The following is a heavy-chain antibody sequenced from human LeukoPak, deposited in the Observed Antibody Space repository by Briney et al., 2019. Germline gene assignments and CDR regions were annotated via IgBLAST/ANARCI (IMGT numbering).Heavy chain of an antibody. D-gene: IGHD5-18*01. V-gene: IGHV1-18*01. CDR1: GYTFTSYG. CDR3: ARTLSGYSYGYGDY. Sequence: ASVTVSFKASGYTFTSYGISWVRQAPGQGLEWMGWISAYNGNTNYAQKLQGRVTMTTDTSTSTAYMELRSLRSDDTAVYYCARTLSGYSYGYGDYWGQGTLVTVSS. J-gene: IGHJ4*02. CDR2: ISAYNGNT.